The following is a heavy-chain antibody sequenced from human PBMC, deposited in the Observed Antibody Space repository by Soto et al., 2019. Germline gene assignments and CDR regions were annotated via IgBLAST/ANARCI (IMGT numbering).Heavy chain of an antibody. CDR3: ATQVGGGRYVYTFDP. J-gene: IGHJ5*02. CDR2: IYDSGST. V-gene: IGHV4-39*01. CDR1: GGSISSSNYY. Sequence: QLQLQESGPGLVKPSETLSLTCTVSGGSISSSNYYWGWISQPPGKGLEGIVCIYDSGSTYYNTPPKSRVTIPVATSKSQFSLKLSSGTAADTAVYYCATQVGGGRYVYTFDPWGQGTLVTFSS. D-gene: IGHD1-26*01.